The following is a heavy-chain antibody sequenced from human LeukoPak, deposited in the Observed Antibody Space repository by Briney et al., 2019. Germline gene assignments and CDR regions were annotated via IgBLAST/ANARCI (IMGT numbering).Heavy chain of an antibody. V-gene: IGHV4-59*08. CDR3: ARHGAMIGVDWYFDL. D-gene: IGHD3-22*01. Sequence: PSETLSLTWTVSGXSINSYFWIWIRQPPGKGLEWIAYVHYSDHNNYNPYLKSRVTISLDTSKNQFSLMLSSVTAADTALYYCARHGAMIGVDWYFDLWGRGTLVTVSS. J-gene: IGHJ2*01. CDR2: VHYSDHN. CDR1: GXSINSYF.